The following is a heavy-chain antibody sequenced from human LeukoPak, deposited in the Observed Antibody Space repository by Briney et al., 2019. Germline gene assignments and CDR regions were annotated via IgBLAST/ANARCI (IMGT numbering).Heavy chain of an antibody. CDR2: IYSGGST. Sequence: GGSLRLSCAASGFTFSSCWMHWVRQAPGKGLEWVSVIYSGGSTYYADSVKGRFTISRDNSKNTLYLQMNSLRAEDTAVYYCARGGVARGYYHYGMDVWGQGTTVTVSS. CDR3: ARGGVARGYYHYGMDV. D-gene: IGHD1-26*01. J-gene: IGHJ6*02. V-gene: IGHV3-66*01. CDR1: GFTFSSCW.